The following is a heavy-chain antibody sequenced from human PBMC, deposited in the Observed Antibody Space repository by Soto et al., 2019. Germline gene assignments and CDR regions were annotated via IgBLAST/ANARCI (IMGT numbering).Heavy chain of an antibody. V-gene: IGHV2-5*02. CDR2: IYWDDDK. CDR3: AHSVLRLGELSHPPFDY. J-gene: IGHJ4*02. Sequence: GSGPTLVNPTQTLTLTCTFSGFSLSTSGVGVGWIRQPPGKALEWLALIYWDDDKRYSPSLKSRLTITKDTSKNQVVLTMTNMDPVDTATYYCAHSVLRLGELSHPPFDYWGQGTLVTVSS. CDR1: GFSLSTSGVG. D-gene: IGHD3-16*02.